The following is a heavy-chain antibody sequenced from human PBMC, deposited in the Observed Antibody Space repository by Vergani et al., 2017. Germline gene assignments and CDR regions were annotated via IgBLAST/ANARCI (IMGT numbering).Heavy chain of an antibody. CDR1: GGTFSSYT. CDR3: ARARGTGYGHQYPYYYYYMDV. J-gene: IGHJ6*03. CDR2: IIPILGIA. Sequence: QVQLVQSGAEVKKPGSSVKVSCKASGGTFSSYTISWVRQAPGQGLEWMGRIIPILGIANYAQKFQGRVTITADKSTSTAYMELSSLRSEDTAVYYCARARGTGYGHQYPYYYYYMDVWGKGTTVTVSS. D-gene: IGHD5-18*01. V-gene: IGHV1-69*02.